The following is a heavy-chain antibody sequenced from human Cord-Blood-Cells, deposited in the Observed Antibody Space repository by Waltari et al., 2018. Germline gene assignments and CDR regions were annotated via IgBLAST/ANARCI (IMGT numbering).Heavy chain of an antibody. CDR1: GGSISSSSYY. Sequence: QLQLQESGPGLVKPSETLSLTCTVSGGSISSSSYYWGLMRQPPGKGLEWIGSIYYSGSTYYNPSLKSRVTISVDTSKNQFSLKLSSVTAADTAVYYCARQYYDSSGYYPFDYWGQGTLVTVSS. J-gene: IGHJ4*02. V-gene: IGHV4-39*01. CDR3: ARQYYDSSGYYPFDY. D-gene: IGHD3-22*01. CDR2: IYYSGST.